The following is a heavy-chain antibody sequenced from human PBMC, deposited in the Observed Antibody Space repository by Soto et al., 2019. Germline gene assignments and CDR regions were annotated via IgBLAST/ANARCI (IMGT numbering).Heavy chain of an antibody. CDR1: GFSFSGYS. V-gene: IGHV3-48*02. CDR2: LSFGNHRT. D-gene: IGHD5-12*01. J-gene: IGHJ6*02. Sequence: EVPLVESGGGLVQPGGSLRLSCAASGFSFSGYSMNWVRQAPGKGLEWISYLSFGNHRTLYANCARGRFTVSRDDAKQLLYLQMNGLRDEDTAVYYCTRDSGSGYSMDVWGQGTTVTISS. CDR3: TRDSGSGYSMDV.